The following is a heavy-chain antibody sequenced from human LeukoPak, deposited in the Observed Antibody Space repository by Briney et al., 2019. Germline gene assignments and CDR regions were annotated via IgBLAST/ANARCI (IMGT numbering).Heavy chain of an antibody. D-gene: IGHD6-6*01. CDR3: ANARGTSSSHFDL. CDR1: GFTFSSYA. CDR2: ISSGGGST. J-gene: IGHJ2*01. V-gene: IGHV3-23*01. Sequence: GGSLRLSCAASGFTFSSYAMGWVRQPPGKGLEWVSGISSGGGSTYYTDSMKGRFTISRDNSKNTLYLQMNSLTAEDTALYYCANARGTSSSHFDLWGRGTLVTVSS.